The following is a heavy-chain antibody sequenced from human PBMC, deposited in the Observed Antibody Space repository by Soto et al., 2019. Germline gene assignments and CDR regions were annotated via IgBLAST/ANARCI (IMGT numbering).Heavy chain of an antibody. V-gene: IGHV3-23*01. CDR1: GFTFSSYA. J-gene: IGHJ4*02. Sequence: GGSLRLSCAASGFTFSSYAMSWVRQAPGKGLEWVSAISGSGGSTYYADSVKGRFTISRDNSKNTLYLQMNGLRAEDTAVYYCSKGHQWELLDYFDYWGQGTLVTVSS. D-gene: IGHD1-26*01. CDR3: SKGHQWELLDYFDY. CDR2: ISGSGGST.